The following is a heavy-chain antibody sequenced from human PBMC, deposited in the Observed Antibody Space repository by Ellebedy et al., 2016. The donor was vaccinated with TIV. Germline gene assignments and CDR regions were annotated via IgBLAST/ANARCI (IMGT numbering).Heavy chain of an antibody. Sequence: AASVKVSCKASSYSFTSHGITWVRQAPGQGLQWMGWVTAYNRDTYYAQNFQGRVTFTTDTSSSTAYLELRSLTSNDTGVYYCARGAMALSWGQGTLVTVSS. CDR1: SYSFTSHG. CDR2: VTAYNRDT. D-gene: IGHD5-24*01. CDR3: ARGAMALS. J-gene: IGHJ5*02. V-gene: IGHV1-18*01.